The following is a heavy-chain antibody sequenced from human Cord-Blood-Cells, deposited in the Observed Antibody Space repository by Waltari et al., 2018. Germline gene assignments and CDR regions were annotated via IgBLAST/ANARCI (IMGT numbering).Heavy chain of an antibody. Sequence: QLQLQESGPGLVKPSESLSLTCTVSGGSISSSSYYWAWTRQPPGKGLEWIGSIYYSGSTYYNPSLKSRVTISVDTSKNQFSLKLSYVTAADTAVYYCARLDCSSTSCYALDIWGQGTMVTVSS. CDR2: IYYSGST. V-gene: IGHV4-39*01. J-gene: IGHJ3*02. D-gene: IGHD2-2*01. CDR1: GGSISSSSYY. CDR3: ARLDCSSTSCYALDI.